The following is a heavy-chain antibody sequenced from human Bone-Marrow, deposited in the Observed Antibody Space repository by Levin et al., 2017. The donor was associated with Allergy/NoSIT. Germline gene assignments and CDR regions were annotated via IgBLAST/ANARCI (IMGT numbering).Heavy chain of an antibody. J-gene: IGHJ4*02. D-gene: IGHD3-10*01. CDR3: ARDKDYYGSGSSSLVDY. Sequence: GGSLRLSCAASGFTFSSYAMHWVRQAPGKGLEWVAVISYDGSNKYYADSVKGRFTISRDNSKNTLYLQMNSLRAEDTAVYYCARDKDYYGSGSSSLVDYWGQGTLVTVSS. CDR2: ISYDGSNK. V-gene: IGHV3-30*04. CDR1: GFTFSSYA.